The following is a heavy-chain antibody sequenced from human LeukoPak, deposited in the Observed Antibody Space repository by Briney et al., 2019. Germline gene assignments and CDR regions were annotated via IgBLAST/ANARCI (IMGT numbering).Heavy chain of an antibody. Sequence: GGSLRLSCAASGFTLSTHYMSWVRQAPGKGLEWVANVNQEGRDKYYVDSVKGRFTISRDNAKNSLHLQMNSLRAEDTAVYYCVREAVVAATDDAFDIWGQGTMVTVSS. D-gene: IGHD2-15*01. CDR1: GFTLSTHY. V-gene: IGHV3-7*01. CDR2: VNQEGRDK. CDR3: VREAVVAATDDAFDI. J-gene: IGHJ3*02.